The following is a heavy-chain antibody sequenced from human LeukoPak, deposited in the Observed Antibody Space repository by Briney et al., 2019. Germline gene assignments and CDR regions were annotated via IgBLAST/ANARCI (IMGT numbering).Heavy chain of an antibody. D-gene: IGHD1-26*01. V-gene: IGHV1-8*01. J-gene: IGHJ6*03. CDR2: MNPNSGNT. CDR1: GYTFTSYD. Sequence: GASVKVSCKASGYTFTSYDINWVRQATGQGLEWMGWMNPNSGNTGYAQKFQGRVTMTRNTSISTAYMELSSLRSEDTAVYYCARGSGPEEWGLWYYYYYMDVWGKGTTVTVSS. CDR3: ARGSGPEEWGLWYYYYYMDV.